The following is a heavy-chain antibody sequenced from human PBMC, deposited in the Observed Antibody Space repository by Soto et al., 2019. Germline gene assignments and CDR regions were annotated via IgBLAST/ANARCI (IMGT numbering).Heavy chain of an antibody. CDR1: GGTFSSHT. J-gene: IGHJ2*01. Sequence: QDQLVQSGAEVKKPGSSVKVSCKASGGTFSSHTFSWVRQAPGQGLEWMGRIIPALGTATYAQKFQGRVTIHADESATTVYMELNSLRSEDQAVYYCARPDFGDYWYFDLWGRGTLVTVSS. CDR2: IIPALGTA. D-gene: IGHD4-17*01. V-gene: IGHV1-69*08. CDR3: ARPDFGDYWYFDL.